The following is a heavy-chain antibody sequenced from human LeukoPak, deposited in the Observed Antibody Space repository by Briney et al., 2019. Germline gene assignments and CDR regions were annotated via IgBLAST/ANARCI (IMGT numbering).Heavy chain of an antibody. D-gene: IGHD2-2*01. CDR3: ARVYQSTSGRAIDY. CDR2: IKQDGSAK. J-gene: IGHJ4*02. CDR1: RFTFSDYW. V-gene: IGHV3-7*01. Sequence: GGSLRLSCAASRFTFSDYWMNWVRQAPGKGLEWVANIKQDGSAKDYVDSVKGRFTISRENAKNSLYLQMNSLRVDDTAIYYCARVYQSTSGRAIDYWGQGTLVTVSS.